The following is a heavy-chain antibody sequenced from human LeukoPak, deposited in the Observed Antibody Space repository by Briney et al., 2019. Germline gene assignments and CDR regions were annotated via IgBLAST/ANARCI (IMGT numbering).Heavy chain of an antibody. CDR2: IYYSGST. V-gene: IGHV4-59*11. CDR3: ARDSRAAFDI. CDR1: GGSISSHY. Sequence: SETLSLTCTVSGGSISSHYWSWIRQPPGKGLEWIGYIYYSGSTNYNPSLKSRVTISVDTSKNQFSLKLSSVTAADTAVYYCARDSRAAFDIWGQGTMVTVSS. J-gene: IGHJ3*02.